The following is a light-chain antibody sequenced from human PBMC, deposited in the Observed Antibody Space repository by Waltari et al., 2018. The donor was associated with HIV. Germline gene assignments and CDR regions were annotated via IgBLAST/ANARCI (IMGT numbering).Light chain of an antibody. Sequence: SYVLTQPPSVSVAPGKTATITCGGNNIGNKSVHWYQQRPGQAPVLVIYYNSDRPSGIPERFAGSNSGNTATLTISRAEAGDEADYYCHVWDGSDYVSGVFGGGTKVTVL. CDR3: HVWDGSDYVSGV. CDR1: NIGNKS. V-gene: IGLV3-21*04. CDR2: YNS. J-gene: IGLJ3*02.